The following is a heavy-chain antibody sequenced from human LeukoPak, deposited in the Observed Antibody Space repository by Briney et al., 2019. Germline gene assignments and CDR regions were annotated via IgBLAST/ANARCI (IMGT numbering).Heavy chain of an antibody. CDR3: TTGRSGYCSGGSCYRDDY. D-gene: IGHD2-15*01. Sequence: PGGSLRLSCAASGFTFSNAWMSWVRQAPGKGLEWVGRIKSKTDGGTTDYAAPVKGRFTISRDDSKNTLYLQMNSLKTEDTAVYYRTTGRSGYCSGGSCYRDDYWGQGTLVTVSS. CDR1: GFTFSNAW. V-gene: IGHV3-15*01. CDR2: IKSKTDGGTT. J-gene: IGHJ4*02.